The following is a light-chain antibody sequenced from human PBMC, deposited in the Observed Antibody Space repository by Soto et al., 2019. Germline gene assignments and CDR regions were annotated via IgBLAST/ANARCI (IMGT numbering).Light chain of an antibody. CDR2: DVS. V-gene: IGLV2-14*01. CDR1: SSDVGGYNY. Sequence: QAVVTQPASVSGSPGQSITISCTGTSSDVGGYNYVSWYQQHPGKAPKLMIYDVSNRPSGVSNRFSGSKSGNTASLTISGLQAEDEADYYCSSYTSSSTSHVVFGGGTQLTVL. CDR3: SSYTSSSTSHVV. J-gene: IGLJ2*01.